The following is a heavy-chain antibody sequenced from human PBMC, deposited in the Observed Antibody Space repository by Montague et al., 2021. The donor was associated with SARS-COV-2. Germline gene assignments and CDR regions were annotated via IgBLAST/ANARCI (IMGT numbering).Heavy chain of an antibody. D-gene: IGHD4-11*01. J-gene: IGHJ6*02. V-gene: IGHV3-66*02. Sequence: SLRLSCAASGFTVSSNYMSWVRQAPGKGLGWVSVIYSGGSTYYADSVKGRFTISRDNSKNTLYLQMNSLRAEDTAVYYCARGGHYSNYWYGMDVWGQGTTVTVSS. CDR3: ARGGHYSNYWYGMDV. CDR1: GFTVSSNY. CDR2: IYSGGST.